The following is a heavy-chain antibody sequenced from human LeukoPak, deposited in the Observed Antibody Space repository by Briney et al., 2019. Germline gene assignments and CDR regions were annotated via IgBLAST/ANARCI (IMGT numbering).Heavy chain of an antibody. Sequence: ASVKVSCKASGYTFTVYYMHWVRQDPGQGLGWMGWINPNSGGTNYAQKFQGRVTMTRDTSISTAYMELSRLRSDDTAVYYCARVALPYYYYYMDVWGKGTTVTVSS. CDR1: GYTFTVYY. CDR3: ARVALPYYYYYMDV. CDR2: INPNSGGT. D-gene: IGHD1-26*01. V-gene: IGHV1-2*02. J-gene: IGHJ6*03.